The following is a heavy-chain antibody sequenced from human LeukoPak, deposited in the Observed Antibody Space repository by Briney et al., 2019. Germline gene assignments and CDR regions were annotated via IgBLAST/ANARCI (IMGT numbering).Heavy chain of an antibody. CDR1: GFTFSNAW. CDR3: TTSGYSGYDWGGGY. CDR2: IKSNSDGGTT. V-gene: IGHV3-15*01. Sequence: GSLRLSCAASGFTFSNAWMSWVRQAPGKGLEWVGRIKSNSDGGTTDYAAPVKGRFTISRDDSKNTLYLQMNSLRTEDTAVYYCTTSGYSGYDWGGGYWGQGTLVTVSS. D-gene: IGHD5-12*01. J-gene: IGHJ4*02.